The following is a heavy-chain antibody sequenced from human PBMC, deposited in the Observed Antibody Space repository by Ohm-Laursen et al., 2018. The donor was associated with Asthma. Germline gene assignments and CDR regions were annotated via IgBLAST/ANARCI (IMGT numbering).Heavy chain of an antibody. V-gene: IGHV3-23*01. CDR3: VRAHSGSYSYAFDI. J-gene: IGHJ3*02. D-gene: IGHD1-26*01. CDR2: ISGTGGRT. Sequence: SLRLSCAASGFTFSNYAMSWVRQGPGKGLEWVSVISGTGGRTYLADSVKGRFTMSRDNSKNTLYLQMNSLRGEDTAVYYCVRAHSGSYSYAFDIWGQGTVVTVSS. CDR1: GFTFSNYA.